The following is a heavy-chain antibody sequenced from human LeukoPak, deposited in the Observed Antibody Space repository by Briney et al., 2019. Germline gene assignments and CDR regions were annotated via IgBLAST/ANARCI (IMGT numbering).Heavy chain of an antibody. J-gene: IGHJ4*02. CDR1: GYTLTELS. D-gene: IGHD3-10*01. V-gene: IGHV1-24*01. Sequence: GASVKVSCKVSGYTLTELSMHWVRQAPGKGLEWMGGIIPMFGRTAYAQKFQGRITISADESTTTVYMGVNSLTSEDTAVYYCAREMGSLERWGQGTLVVVSS. CDR3: AREMGSLER. CDR2: IIPMFGRT.